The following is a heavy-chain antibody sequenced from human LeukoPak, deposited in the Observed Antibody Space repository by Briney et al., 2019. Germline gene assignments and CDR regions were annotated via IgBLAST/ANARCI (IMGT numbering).Heavy chain of an antibody. J-gene: IGHJ5*01. D-gene: IGHD3-22*01. CDR1: GYSFNSYW. Sequence: GESLKISCKGSGYSFNSYWIGWVRQTPGKGLEWMGIIFPGDSDTRYSPSFEGQVTISADRSTSTAFLQWSSLKASDTAIYYCARSFYEERSGYENWFDPWGQGTLVTVSS. CDR3: ARSFYEERSGYENWFDP. CDR2: IFPGDSDT. V-gene: IGHV5-51*01.